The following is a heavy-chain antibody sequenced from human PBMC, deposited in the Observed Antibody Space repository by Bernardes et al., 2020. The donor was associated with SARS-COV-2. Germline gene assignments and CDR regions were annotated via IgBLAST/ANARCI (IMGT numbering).Heavy chain of an antibody. V-gene: IGHV4-4*07. J-gene: IGHJ6*03. Sequence: SETLSLTCTVSGGSISSYYWSWIRQPAGKGLEWIGRIYTSGSTNYNPSLKSRVTMSVDTSKNQFSLKLSSVTAADTAVYYCARDRVEQLGPLVYFYYMDVWGKGTTVTVSS. D-gene: IGHD6-6*01. CDR1: GGSISSYY. CDR3: ARDRVEQLGPLVYFYYMDV. CDR2: IYTSGST.